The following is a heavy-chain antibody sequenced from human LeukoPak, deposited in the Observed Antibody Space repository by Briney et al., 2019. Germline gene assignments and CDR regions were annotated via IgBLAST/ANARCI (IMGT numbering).Heavy chain of an antibody. CDR2: IWYDGSNK. D-gene: IGHD1-26*01. CDR1: GFTFSSYG. CDR3: ARGSGATAVFDY. V-gene: IGHV3-33*01. Sequence: GGSLRLSCAASGFTFSSYGMPWVRQAPGKGLEWVAVIWYDGSNKYYADSVKGRFTISRDNSKNTLYLQMNSLRAEDTAVYYCARGSGATAVFDYWGQGTLVTVSS. J-gene: IGHJ4*02.